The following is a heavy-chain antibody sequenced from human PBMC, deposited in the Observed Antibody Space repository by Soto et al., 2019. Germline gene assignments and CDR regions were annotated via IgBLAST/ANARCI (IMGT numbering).Heavy chain of an antibody. CDR3: ASGLELHKTDY. CDR1: GGSISSGVYY. CDR2: IYYSGST. V-gene: IGHV4-31*03. Sequence: SETLSLTCTVSGGSISSGVYYWSWIRQHPGKGLEWIGYIYYSGSTYYNPSLKSRVTISVDTSKNQFSLKLSSVTAADTAVYYCASGLELHKTDYWGQGTLVTVSS. J-gene: IGHJ4*02. D-gene: IGHD1-7*01.